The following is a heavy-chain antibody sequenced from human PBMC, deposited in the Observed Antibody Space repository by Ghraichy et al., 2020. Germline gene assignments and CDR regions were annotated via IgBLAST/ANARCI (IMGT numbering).Heavy chain of an antibody. V-gene: IGHV4-30-2*01. Sequence: SETPSLTCAVSGGSISSGGYSWSWIRQPPGKGLEWIGYIYHSGSTYYNPSLKSRVTISVDRSKNQFSLKLSSVTAADTAVYYCARDRGGDYSNWFDPWGQGTLVTVSS. J-gene: IGHJ5*02. D-gene: IGHD2-21*02. CDR3: ARDRGGDYSNWFDP. CDR2: IYHSGST. CDR1: GGSISSGGYS.